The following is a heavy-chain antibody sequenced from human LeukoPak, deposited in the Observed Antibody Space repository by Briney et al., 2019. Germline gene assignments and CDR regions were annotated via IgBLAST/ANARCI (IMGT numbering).Heavy chain of an antibody. Sequence: SQTLSLTFAISGDSVSSNSAAWNWIRQSPSRGLEWLGRTYYRSKWYNDYAVSVKSRITINPDTSKNQFSLRLNSVTPEDTAVYYCARDPQDCSGGSCYYFDYWGQGTLVTVSS. CDR1: GDSVSSNSAA. CDR2: TYYRSKWYN. V-gene: IGHV6-1*01. D-gene: IGHD2-15*01. CDR3: ARDPQDCSGGSCYYFDY. J-gene: IGHJ4*02.